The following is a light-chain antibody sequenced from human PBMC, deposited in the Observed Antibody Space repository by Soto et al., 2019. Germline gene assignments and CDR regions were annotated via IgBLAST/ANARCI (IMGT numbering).Light chain of an antibody. CDR3: QQYGNSPIT. CDR1: QSVSSKY. CDR2: GTS. Sequence: EIVLAQSPGTLSFSPGERATLSCRASQSVSSKYLAWYQQKPGQAPRVLIYGTSIRASGVPERFSGGGSGTDFTLTTSRLEPEDFALYYGQQYGNSPITFAVGTKVDXK. J-gene: IGKJ4*01. V-gene: IGKV3-20*01.